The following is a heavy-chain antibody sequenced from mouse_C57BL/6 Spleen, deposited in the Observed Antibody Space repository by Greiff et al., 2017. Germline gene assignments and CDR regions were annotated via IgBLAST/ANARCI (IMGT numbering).Heavy chain of an antibody. D-gene: IGHD2-4*01. CDR2: IDPNSGGT. V-gene: IGHV1-72*01. CDR3: AREVDDYDIYFDV. J-gene: IGHJ1*03. CDR1: GYTFTSYW. Sequence: QVQLQQPGAELVKPGASVKLSCKASGYTFTSYWMHWVKQRPGRGLEWIGRIDPNSGGTKYNEKFKGKATLTVDKPSSQAYMQLSSLTSEDSAVYYCAREVDDYDIYFDVWGTGTTVTVSS.